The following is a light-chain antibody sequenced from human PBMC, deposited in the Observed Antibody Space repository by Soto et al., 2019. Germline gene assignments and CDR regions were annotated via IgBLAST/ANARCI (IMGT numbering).Light chain of an antibody. Sequence: DIEMTQSPSTVSSSVGERVTITCRASQSISSFVSWYQQKPGKAPKLLIYDASSLESGVPSTFIGSGSGTKFPLTLSSMQPDDFATYYCQQYNSYPWTFGQGTMADIK. CDR2: DAS. J-gene: IGKJ1*01. CDR3: QQYNSYPWT. V-gene: IGKV1-5*01. CDR1: QSISSF.